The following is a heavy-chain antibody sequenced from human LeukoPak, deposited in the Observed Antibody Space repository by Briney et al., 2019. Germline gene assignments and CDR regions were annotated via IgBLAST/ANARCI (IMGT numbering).Heavy chain of an antibody. V-gene: IGHV4-39*01. D-gene: IGHD2-2*02. CDR1: GGSISSSSYY. Sequence: PSETLSLTCTVSGGSISSSSYYWGWIRQPPGKGLEWIGSIYYSGSTYYNPSLKSRVTISVDTSKNQFSLKLSSVTAADTAVYYCATTVVPAAIVGYYLDYWGQGTLVTVSS. CDR2: IYYSGST. CDR3: ATTVVPAAIVGYYLDY. J-gene: IGHJ4*02.